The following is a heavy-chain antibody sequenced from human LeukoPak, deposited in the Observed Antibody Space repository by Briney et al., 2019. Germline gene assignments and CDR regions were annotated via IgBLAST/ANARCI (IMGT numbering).Heavy chain of an antibody. CDR3: ARAPYDILTGYSLNWFDP. CDR1: GYTFTTYA. J-gene: IGHJ5*02. D-gene: IGHD3-9*01. CDR2: INGDNGDT. Sequence: ASVKVSCKASGYTFTTYAMHWVRQAPGQRLEWMGWINGDNGDTKYSQKFQGRVTITRDTSAYTAYMELRSLSSADTAVYFCARAPYDILTGYSLNWFDPWGQGTLVTVSS. V-gene: IGHV1-3*01.